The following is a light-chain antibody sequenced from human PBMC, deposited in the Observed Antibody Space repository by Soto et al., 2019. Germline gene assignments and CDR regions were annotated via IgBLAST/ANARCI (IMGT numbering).Light chain of an antibody. Sequence: DIQMTQSPSTLSASVGDRVTITCRASQSISSWLAWYQQKPGKAPKLLIYDASSLESGVPSRFSGSGSGTEFTLTISSLQPDDFATYYCQQYNSYSPQTLGQATKVDIK. J-gene: IGKJ1*01. CDR2: DAS. V-gene: IGKV1-5*01. CDR3: QQYNSYSPQT. CDR1: QSISSW.